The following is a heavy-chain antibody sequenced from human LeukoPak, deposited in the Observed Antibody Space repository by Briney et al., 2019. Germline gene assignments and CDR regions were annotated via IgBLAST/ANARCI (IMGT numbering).Heavy chain of an antibody. CDR1: GGSISSGGYY. CDR3: ARGYYYGSGSPNWFDP. CDR2: IYYSGST. D-gene: IGHD3-10*01. Sequence: SQTLSLTCTVSGGSISSGGYYWSWIRQHPGKGLEWIGYIYYSGSTYYNPSLKSQVTISLDTSKNHFSLKLSSVTAADTAVYYCARGYYYGSGSPNWFDPWGQGTLVTVSS. J-gene: IGHJ5*02. V-gene: IGHV4-31*01.